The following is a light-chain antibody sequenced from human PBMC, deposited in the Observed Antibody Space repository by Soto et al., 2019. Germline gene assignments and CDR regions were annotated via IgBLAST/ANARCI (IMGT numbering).Light chain of an antibody. CDR1: QSVNIY. CDR3: HRYGSSPT. V-gene: IGKV3-20*01. CDR2: GAS. J-gene: IGKJ2*01. Sequence: EIVMTQSPATLSVSPGERATLSCRASQSVNIYLAWYQQKPGQAPRLLIFGASYRATGIPARFSGSGSGTEFTLTISRLEPEDFAVYFCHRYGSSPTFGQGTRLEIK.